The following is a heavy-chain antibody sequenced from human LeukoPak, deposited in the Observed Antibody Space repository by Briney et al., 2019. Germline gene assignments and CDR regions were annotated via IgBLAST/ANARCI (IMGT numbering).Heavy chain of an antibody. V-gene: IGHV5-51*01. CDR1: GYSFTSYW. D-gene: IGHD2-15*01. CDR2: IYPGDSDT. J-gene: IGHJ6*03. CDR3: ARLRGYCSGGSCYPVDYYYYYYMDV. Sequence: GESLKISCQGSGYSFTSYWIGWVRQMPGKGLEWMGIIYPGDSDTRYSPSFQGQVTISADKSISTAYLQWSSLKASDTAMYYCARLRGYCSGGSCYPVDYYYYYYMDVWGKGTTVTISS.